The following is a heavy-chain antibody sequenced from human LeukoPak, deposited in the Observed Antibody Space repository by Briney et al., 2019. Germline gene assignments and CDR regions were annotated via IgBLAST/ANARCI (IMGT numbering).Heavy chain of an antibody. CDR2: INPSGGST. D-gene: IGHD2-2*02. CDR3: ARDQTDCSTTSCYKFHYGLDV. V-gene: IGHV1-46*04. J-gene: IGHJ6*02. CDR1: GYTFTSYY. Sequence: ASVKVSCKASGYTFTSYYMHWVRQAPGQGLEWMGMINPSGGSTSYAQKLRGRVTMTRDTSTGTVYMELSSLRSEDTAVYYCARDQTDCSTTSCYKFHYGLDVWGQGTTVTVSS.